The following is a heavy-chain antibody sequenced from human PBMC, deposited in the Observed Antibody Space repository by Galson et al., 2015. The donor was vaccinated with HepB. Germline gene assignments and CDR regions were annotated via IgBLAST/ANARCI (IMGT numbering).Heavy chain of an antibody. V-gene: IGHV3-9*01. CDR3: ARGNSSSWYSVFFDP. D-gene: IGHD6-13*01. CDR2: ISWNSGSI. Sequence: SLRLSCAASGFTFDDYAMHWVRQAPGKGLEWVSGISWNSGSIGYADSVKGRFTISRDNAKNSLYLQMNSLRAEDTALYYCARGNSSSWYSVFFDPWGQGTLVTVSS. J-gene: IGHJ5*02. CDR1: GFTFDDYA.